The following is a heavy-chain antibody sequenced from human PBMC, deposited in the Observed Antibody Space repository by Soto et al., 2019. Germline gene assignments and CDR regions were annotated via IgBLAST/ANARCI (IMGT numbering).Heavy chain of an antibody. D-gene: IGHD3-3*01. CDR2: INHSGST. CDR1: GGSFSGYY. J-gene: IGHJ6*02. CDR3: ARDRYDFWSGYYLDLYYYYGMDV. V-gene: IGHV4-34*01. Sequence: TSETLSLTCAVYGGSFSGYYWSWIRQPPGKGLEWIGEINHSGSTNYNPSLKSRVTISVDTSKNQFSLKLSSVTAADTAVYYCARDRYDFWSGYYLDLYYYYGMDVWGQGTTVTVSS.